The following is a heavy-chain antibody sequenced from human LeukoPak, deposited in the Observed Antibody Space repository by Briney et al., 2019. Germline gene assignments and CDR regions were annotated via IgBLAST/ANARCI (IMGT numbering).Heavy chain of an antibody. CDR1: GFTFTSYS. J-gene: IGHJ3*02. CDR3: AKEINHGYIGSYWAFDI. V-gene: IGHV3-23*01. D-gene: IGHD1-26*01. Sequence: GGSLRLSCATSGFTFTSYSMSWVRQAPGKGLEWVSAVSGSGGGSTTYYADSVRGRFTISRDNSKNTLYLQMNSLRAEDTAVYYCAKEINHGYIGSYWAFDIWGQGTMVTVSS. CDR2: VSGSGGGSTT.